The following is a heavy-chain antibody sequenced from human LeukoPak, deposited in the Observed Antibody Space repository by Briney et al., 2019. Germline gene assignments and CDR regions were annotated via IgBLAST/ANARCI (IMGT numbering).Heavy chain of an antibody. Sequence: SETLSLTCAVYGGSFNNYFWSWIRQPPGRGLEWIGEITHSGSTNYNPSVKSRVTISVDTSKNQFSLKLNSVTAADTAVYYCARFLYGDPYWGQGTLVTVSS. V-gene: IGHV4-34*01. J-gene: IGHJ4*02. CDR3: ARFLYGDPY. CDR2: ITHSGST. D-gene: IGHD4-17*01. CDR1: GGSFNNYF.